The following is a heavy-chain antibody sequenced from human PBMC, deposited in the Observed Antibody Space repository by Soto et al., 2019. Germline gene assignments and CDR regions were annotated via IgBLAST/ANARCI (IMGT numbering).Heavy chain of an antibody. CDR2: ISNDGSDK. Sequence: GGSLRLSCAASVFTFNNYGMHWVRQAPGKGLEWVATISNDGSDKYYADSVKGRLTISRDNSKNTVYLQMNSLRAEETAVYYCAKDQGIAASHGIDWGQGTMVTVSS. J-gene: IGHJ3*01. CDR3: AKDQGIAASHGID. V-gene: IGHV3-30*18. D-gene: IGHD6-13*01. CDR1: VFTFNNYG.